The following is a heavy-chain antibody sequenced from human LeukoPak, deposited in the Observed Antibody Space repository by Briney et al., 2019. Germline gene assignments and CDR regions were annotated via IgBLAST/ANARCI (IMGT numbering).Heavy chain of an antibody. CDR2: IKQDGSEK. CDR1: GFTFSSYW. D-gene: IGHD4-17*01. Sequence: AGGSLRLSCAASGFTFSSYWMSWVRQAPGKGLEWVANIKQDGSEKYYVDSVKGRFTISRDNAKNSLYLQMNSLRAEDTAVYYCASAGFGYGDLNGDYWGQGTLVTVSS. V-gene: IGHV3-7*03. J-gene: IGHJ4*02. CDR3: ASAGFGYGDLNGDY.